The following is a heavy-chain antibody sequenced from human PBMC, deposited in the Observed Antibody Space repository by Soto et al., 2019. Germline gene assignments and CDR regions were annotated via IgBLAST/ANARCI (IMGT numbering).Heavy chain of an antibody. V-gene: IGHV3-48*03. Sequence: PGGSLRLSCAASGFTFSSYEMNWVRQAPGKGLEWVSYISSSGSTIYYADSVKGQFTISRDNAKNSLYLQMNSLRAEDTAVYYCARAAPDYYDSSGYYSPFDYWGQGTLVTVSS. CDR3: ARAAPDYYDSSGYYSPFDY. CDR1: GFTFSSYE. J-gene: IGHJ4*02. CDR2: ISSSGSTI. D-gene: IGHD3-22*01.